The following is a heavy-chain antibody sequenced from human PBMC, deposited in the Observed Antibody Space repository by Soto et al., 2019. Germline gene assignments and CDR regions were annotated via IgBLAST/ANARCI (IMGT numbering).Heavy chain of an antibody. V-gene: IGHV4-34*01. CDR1: GGSFSGYY. CDR3: ARHRPEGRSSTSCYGEVNYYYYYMDV. J-gene: IGHJ6*03. D-gene: IGHD2-2*01. Sequence: SETLSLTCAVYGGSFSGYYWSWIRQPPGKGLEWIGSIYYSGSTYYNPSLKSRVTISVDTSKNQFSLKLSSVTAADTAVYYCARHRPEGRSSTSCYGEVNYYYYYMDVWGKGTTVTVSS. CDR2: IYYSGST.